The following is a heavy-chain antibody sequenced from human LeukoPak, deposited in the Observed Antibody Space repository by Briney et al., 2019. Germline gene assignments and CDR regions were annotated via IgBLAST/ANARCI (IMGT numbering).Heavy chain of an antibody. CDR2: ITGTGDTT. Sequence: GGSLRLSCAASGFIFSSYVMSWVRQAPGKGLEWVSGITGTGDTTFYADSVKGRFTISRDNSKNTLYLQMHSLRADDTAVYYCAKDYSTIPAAANPLFDYWGQGVLVTVSS. CDR1: GFIFSSYV. J-gene: IGHJ4*02. D-gene: IGHD6-13*01. CDR3: AKDYSTIPAAANPLFDY. V-gene: IGHV3-23*01.